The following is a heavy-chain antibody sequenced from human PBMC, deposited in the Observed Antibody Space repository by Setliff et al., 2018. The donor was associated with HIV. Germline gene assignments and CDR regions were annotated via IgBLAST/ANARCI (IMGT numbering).Heavy chain of an antibody. CDR1: GGSISDNKYY. D-gene: IGHD3-22*01. CDR3: ASRVYYYDESANLREEGFVP. CDR2: IYHSGKT. V-gene: IGHV4-39*01. J-gene: IGHJ5*02. Sequence: SETLSLTCSVSGGSISDNKYYWSWIRQPPGKGLEWTGSIYHSGKTYYNPSLKRRLTISVDTSKNEFSLKLTSVTAADTAVYYCASRVYYYDESANLREEGFVPWGQGTLVTVSS.